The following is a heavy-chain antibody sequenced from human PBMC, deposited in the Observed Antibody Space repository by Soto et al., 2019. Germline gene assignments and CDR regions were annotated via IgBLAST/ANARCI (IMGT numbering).Heavy chain of an antibody. Sequence: VQLVQSGAEVKKPGASVKVSCKASGYSFTSYDINWVRQATGQGLEWMGWMNPNSGNTGYAQKFQGRVTMTRDNSITTAYIELTSLRDDDSAVYYCAGEKVGTTGIDFWGQGTLVTVSS. J-gene: IGHJ4*02. D-gene: IGHD1-26*01. CDR1: GYSFTSYD. CDR2: MNPNSGNT. CDR3: AGEKVGTTGIDF. V-gene: IGHV1-8*01.